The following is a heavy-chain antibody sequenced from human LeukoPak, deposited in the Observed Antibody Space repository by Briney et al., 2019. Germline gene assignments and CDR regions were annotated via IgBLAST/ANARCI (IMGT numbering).Heavy chain of an antibody. V-gene: IGHV4-59*01. CDR3: ARGNHYYDSSGDDAFDI. CDR2: IYYSGST. CDR1: GGSISSYY. D-gene: IGHD3-22*01. Sequence: SETLSLTCTVSGGSISSYYWSWIRQAPGKGLEWIGYIYYSGSTNYNPSLKSRVTISVDTSKNQFSLKLSSVTAADTAVYYCARGNHYYDSSGDDAFDIWGQGTMVTVSS. J-gene: IGHJ3*02.